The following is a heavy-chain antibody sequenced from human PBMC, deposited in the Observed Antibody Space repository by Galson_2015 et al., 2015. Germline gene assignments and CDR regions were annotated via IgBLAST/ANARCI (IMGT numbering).Heavy chain of an antibody. CDR2: IIPIFGTA. J-gene: IGHJ4*02. Sequence: SVKVSCKASGGTFSSYAISWVRQAPGQGLEWMGGIIPIFGTANYAQKFQGRVTITADKSTSTAYMELSSLRSEDTAVYYCARDGIVARSFEFDYWGQGTLVTVSS. D-gene: IGHD6-6*01. V-gene: IGHV1-69*06. CDR1: GGTFSSYA. CDR3: ARDGIVARSFEFDY.